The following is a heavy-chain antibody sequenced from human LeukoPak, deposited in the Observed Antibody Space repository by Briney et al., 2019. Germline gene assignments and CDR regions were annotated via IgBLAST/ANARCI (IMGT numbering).Heavy chain of an antibody. V-gene: IGHV5-51*01. J-gene: IGHJ4*02. CDR3: ARHLYYYDSSGHQDY. CDR2: IYPGDSDT. Sequence: GESLKISCKGSGYRFTSYWIGWVRQMPGKGLEWMGIIYPGDSDTRYSPSFQGQVTISADKSISTAYLLWSRLKASDTAMYYYARHLYYYDSSGHQDYWGQGTLVTVSS. D-gene: IGHD3-22*01. CDR1: GYRFTSYW.